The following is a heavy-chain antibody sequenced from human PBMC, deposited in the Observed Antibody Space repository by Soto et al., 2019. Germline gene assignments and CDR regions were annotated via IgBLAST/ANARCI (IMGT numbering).Heavy chain of an antibody. Sequence: PSVTLSLTCAVSGGSISSSNWWSWVRQPPGKGLEWIGEIYHSGSTNYNPSLKSRVTISVDQSKNQFCLKLGSVTAADTAEYYCGREEKAGDGDVAFYMGAQGTMLPVSS. J-gene: IGHJ3*02. D-gene: IGHD3-16*01. CDR3: GREEKAGDGDVAFYM. CDR1: GGSISSSNW. CDR2: IYHSGST. V-gene: IGHV4-4*02.